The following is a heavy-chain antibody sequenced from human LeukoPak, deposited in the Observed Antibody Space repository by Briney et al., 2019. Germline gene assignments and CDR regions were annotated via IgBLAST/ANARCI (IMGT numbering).Heavy chain of an antibody. CDR3: VRSGSFYYFDY. D-gene: IGHD1-26*01. V-gene: IGHV1-8*01. CDR2: MNPNSGNT. Sequence: ASVKVSCKASGYTFTSYDISWVRQATGQGLEWMGWMNPNSGNTGYAQKFQGRVTMTRNTSISTAYMELSSLRSEDTAVYYCVRSGSFYYFDYWGQGTLVTVSS. CDR1: GYTFTSYD. J-gene: IGHJ4*02.